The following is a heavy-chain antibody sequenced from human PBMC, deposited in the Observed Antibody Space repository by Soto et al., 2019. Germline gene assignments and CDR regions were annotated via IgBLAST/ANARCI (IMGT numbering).Heavy chain of an antibody. V-gene: IGHV3-21*01. CDR1: GFTFSSYS. CDR3: ARDSGYSSSWYVSYYYYGMDV. Sequence: GGSLRLSCAASGFTFSSYSMNWVRQAPGKGLECVSSISSSSSYIYYADSVKGRFTISRDNAKNSLYLQMNSLRAEDTAVYYCARDSGYSSSWYVSYYYYGMDVWGQGTTVTVSS. J-gene: IGHJ6*02. CDR2: ISSSSSYI. D-gene: IGHD6-13*01.